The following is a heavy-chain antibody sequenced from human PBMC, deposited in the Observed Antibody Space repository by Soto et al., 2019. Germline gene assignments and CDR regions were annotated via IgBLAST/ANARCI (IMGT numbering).Heavy chain of an antibody. D-gene: IGHD5-12*01. Sequence: GSVTQTCADAECAYSGGPRIWIRKAPGKGLDWVSAISGSGGSTYYADSVKGRFTNSRDNSKNTLYLQMSSLRAEDTAVYYCAKGPVGSGYDLDRWAQGTLVPVSS. CDR2: ISGSGGST. CDR1: ECAYSGGP. V-gene: IGHV3-23*01. J-gene: IGHJ5*02. CDR3: AKGPVGSGYDLDR.